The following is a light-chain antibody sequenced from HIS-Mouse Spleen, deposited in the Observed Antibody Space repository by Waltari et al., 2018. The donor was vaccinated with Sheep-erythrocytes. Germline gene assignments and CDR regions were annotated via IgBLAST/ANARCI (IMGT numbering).Light chain of an antibody. J-gene: IGLJ2*01. Sequence: QSALTQPASVSGSPGQSITISCTGTSSDVGSYNLVSWYQQHPGKAPKLMIYEGSKRPSGVSNRFSGSKSGHTASLTSSGLQAEDEADYYCCSYAGSSTLVFGGGTKLTVL. V-gene: IGLV2-23*01. CDR3: CSYAGSSTLV. CDR2: EGS. CDR1: SSDVGSYNL.